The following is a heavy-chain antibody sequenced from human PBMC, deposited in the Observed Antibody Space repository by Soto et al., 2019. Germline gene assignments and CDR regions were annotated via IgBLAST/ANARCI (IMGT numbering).Heavy chain of an antibody. CDR2: IYYSGST. Sequence: QVQLQESGPGLVKPSQTLSLTCTVSGGSISSGGYYWSWIRQHPGKGRVWIGYIYYSGSTYYNQSLKSRVTISVDTSKNQFSLKLSSVTAADTAVYYCARNPGTGYCSSTSCYGLVYYFDYWGQGTLVTVSS. CDR1: GGSISSGGYY. V-gene: IGHV4-31*03. J-gene: IGHJ4*02. D-gene: IGHD2-2*01. CDR3: ARNPGTGYCSSTSCYGLVYYFDY.